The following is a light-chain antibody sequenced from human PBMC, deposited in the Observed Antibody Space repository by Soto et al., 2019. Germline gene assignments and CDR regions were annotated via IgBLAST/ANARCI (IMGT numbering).Light chain of an antibody. CDR1: LAVSTSY. J-gene: IGKJ2*01. V-gene: IGKV3-20*01. CDR3: HQYGHSPQT. Sequence: EVVLTQSPGTLSLSPGDRATLSCRASLAVSTSYVAWYQQMPGQAPRLLVYATSTRATGIPDRFSGSGSGTDFTLTISRLEPEDSAVYYCHQYGHSPQTFSQGTKLEI. CDR2: ATS.